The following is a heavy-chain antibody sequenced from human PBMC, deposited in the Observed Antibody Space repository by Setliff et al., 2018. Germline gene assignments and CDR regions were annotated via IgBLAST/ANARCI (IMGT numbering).Heavy chain of an antibody. CDR1: GGTFSDYY. CDR3: ARMSGSLYIDV. CDR2: INHSGSS. V-gene: IGHV4-34*01. D-gene: IGHD6-25*01. Sequence: SETLSLTCAASGGTFSDYYWTWIRQPPGKGLEWIGEINHSGSSNYNPSLKSRVTISVDTSKNQFSLKLSSVTVADTAVYYCARMSGSLYIDVWGKGTTVTVSS. J-gene: IGHJ6*03.